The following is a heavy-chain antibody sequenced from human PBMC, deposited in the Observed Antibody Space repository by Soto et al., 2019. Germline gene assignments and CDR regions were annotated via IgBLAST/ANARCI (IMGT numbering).Heavy chain of an antibody. CDR3: ARDHRPTTVTQYYFDY. CDR1: GGTFSSYS. V-gene: IGHV1-69*05. J-gene: IGHJ4*02. D-gene: IGHD4-4*01. Sequence: GASVNGSCNASGGTFSSYSISWVRQAPGQGLEWMGGIIPIFGTANYAQKFQGRVTMTTDTSTTTAYMELRSLRSDDTAVFYCARDHRPTTVTQYYFDYWGQGTLVTVSS. CDR2: IIPIFGTA.